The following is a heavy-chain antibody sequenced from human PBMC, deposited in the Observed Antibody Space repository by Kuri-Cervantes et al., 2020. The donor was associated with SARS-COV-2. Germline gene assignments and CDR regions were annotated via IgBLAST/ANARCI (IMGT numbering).Heavy chain of an antibody. CDR1: GFTFSSYS. V-gene: IGHV3-21*01. CDR3: ARDAGSDY. J-gene: IGHJ4*02. CDR2: ISSSSSFI. Sequence: GESLKIPWAASGFTFSSYSMNWVRQAPGKGLEWVSSISSSSSFIYYADTVKGPFTISIDNAKNSLYLQMTSLRDEDTAVYYCARDAGSDYWGQGTLVTVSS.